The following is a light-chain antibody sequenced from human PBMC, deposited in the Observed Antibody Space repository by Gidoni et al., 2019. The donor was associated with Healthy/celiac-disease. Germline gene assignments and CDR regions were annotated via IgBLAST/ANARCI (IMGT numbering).Light chain of an antibody. CDR1: QSISIR. CDR3: QQYNSYPS. Sequence: DIHMTQSPSTLSAAVGDRVTITCRTSQSISIRLAWYQQKPGKAPKRLIYKASSLESGVPSRFSGSGSGTEFTLTISSLQPDAFATYYCQQYNSYPSFGQGTKLDIK. J-gene: IGKJ2*03. V-gene: IGKV1-5*03. CDR2: KAS.